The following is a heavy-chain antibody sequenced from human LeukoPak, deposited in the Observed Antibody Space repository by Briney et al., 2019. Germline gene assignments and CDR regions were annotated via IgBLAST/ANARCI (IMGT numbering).Heavy chain of an antibody. CDR2: ISAYNGNT. J-gene: IGHJ4*02. CDR3: ARRYCSGGSCYLDY. D-gene: IGHD2-15*01. Sequence: ASVKVSCKASGYTFTSYGISWVRQAPRQGLEWMGWISAYNGNTNYAQKLQGRVTMTTDTSTSTAYMELRSLRSDDTAVYYCARRYCSGGSCYLDYWGQGTLVTVSS. CDR1: GYTFTSYG. V-gene: IGHV1-18*01.